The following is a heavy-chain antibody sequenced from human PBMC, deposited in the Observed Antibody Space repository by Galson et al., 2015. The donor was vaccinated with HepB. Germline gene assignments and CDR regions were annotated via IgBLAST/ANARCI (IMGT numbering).Heavy chain of an antibody. CDR1: GSTFTNYD. CDR2: MNTNTGNT. V-gene: IGHV1-8*01. D-gene: IGHD3-3*01. Sequence: SVKVSCKASGSTFTNYDINWVRQATGQGLEWLGWMNTNTGNTGFAKKFQGRVTMTRDTPISTAYMELSSLRSEDTAVYYCARANGNYDFWRGYPPFDNWGPGTLVTVSS. J-gene: IGHJ4*02. CDR3: ARANGNYDFWRGYPPFDN.